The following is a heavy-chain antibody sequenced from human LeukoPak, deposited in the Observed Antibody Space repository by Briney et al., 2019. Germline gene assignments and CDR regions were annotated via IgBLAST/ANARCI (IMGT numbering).Heavy chain of an antibody. Sequence: GGSLRLSCAVSGITDSNYAMTWVRPAPGKGLEWVESISGGGGVTYYADSVKDRFTISRDFSKSTVYLQMNSLRAGDTAVYYCAEDQRYWGQGTLVTVSS. CDR1: GITDSNYA. J-gene: IGHJ4*02. V-gene: IGHV3-23*01. CDR3: AEDQRY. CDR2: ISGGGGVT.